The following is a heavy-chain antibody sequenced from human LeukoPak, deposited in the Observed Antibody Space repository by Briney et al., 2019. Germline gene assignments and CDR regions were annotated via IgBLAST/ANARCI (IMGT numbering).Heavy chain of an antibody. CDR1: GFVFRTSS. V-gene: IGHV3-48*04. CDR2: ISSSGRTI. CDR3: APGYCTTEYCIHYLEF. Sequence: GGSLRLSCSTSGFVFRTSSMYWVRQAPGQGLEWVSYISSSGRTIYYADSVKGRFTVSRDNAENSLYLEMNNVRADDTAVYYCAPGYCTTEYCIHYLEFWGQGTLVTVSS. D-gene: IGHD2-8*01. J-gene: IGHJ4*02.